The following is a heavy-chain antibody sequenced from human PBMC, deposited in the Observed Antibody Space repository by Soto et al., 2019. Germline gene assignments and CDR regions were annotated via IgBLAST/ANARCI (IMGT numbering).Heavy chain of an antibody. D-gene: IGHD6-19*01. V-gene: IGHV1-58*02. CDR1: GFTFSSYA. Sequence: QMQLVQSGPEVKKPGTSVKVSCTASGFTFSSYAMQWVRQGRGQRLAWIGWIVVGSGHTNYAQKCPKRSTITRHMSTPTAHMDRSSLRFEDTAVYFCAANQYRGGGGHWGQGTLVTVSS. J-gene: IGHJ4*02. CDR2: IVVGSGHT. CDR3: AANQYRGGGGH.